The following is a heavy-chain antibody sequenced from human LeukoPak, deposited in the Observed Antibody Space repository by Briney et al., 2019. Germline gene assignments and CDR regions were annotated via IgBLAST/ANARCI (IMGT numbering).Heavy chain of an antibody. J-gene: IGHJ4*02. Sequence: PGGSLRLSCAVSGFTVSGNYMSWVRQAPGKGLEWVSLIYSGGTTYYADSVKGRFTISRDTSKNTLYLQMNSLRAEDTAVYYCARDRKAVTGASDYWGQGTLVTVSS. CDR1: GFTVSGNY. CDR3: ARDRKAVTGASDY. CDR2: IYSGGTT. V-gene: IGHV3-53*05. D-gene: IGHD6-19*01.